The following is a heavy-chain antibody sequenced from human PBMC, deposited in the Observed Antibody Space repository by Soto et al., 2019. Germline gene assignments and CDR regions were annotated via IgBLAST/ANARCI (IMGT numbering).Heavy chain of an antibody. Sequence: QVQLVQSGAEVKKPGASVKVSCKASGYIFTNYYIHWVRQAPGQGLEWMAIINPLPTSGSTNYAQKFQGRVTVTRDTSTSTVYLELSSLRSDETAVYYCARDLAAAAYWGQGTLVTVSS. CDR1: GYIFTNYY. V-gene: IGHV1-46*01. CDR3: ARDLAAAAY. J-gene: IGHJ4*02. CDR2: INPLPTSGST. D-gene: IGHD6-13*01.